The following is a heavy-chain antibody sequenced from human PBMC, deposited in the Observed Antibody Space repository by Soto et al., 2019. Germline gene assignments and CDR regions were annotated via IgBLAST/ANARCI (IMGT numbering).Heavy chain of an antibody. CDR2: INPSGGST. D-gene: IGHD3-16*02. V-gene: IGHV1-46*03. CDR3: ARVEPKYYDYFWGSCRYDNGAFAI. Sequence: ASVKVSCKASGYTFTSYYMHWVRQAPGQGLEWMGIINPSGGSTSYAQKFQGRVTMTRDTSTSTVYMELSSLRSEDTAVYYCARVEPKYYDYFWGSCRYDNGAFAIWGKGTMVTVPS. J-gene: IGHJ3*02. CDR1: GYTFTSYY.